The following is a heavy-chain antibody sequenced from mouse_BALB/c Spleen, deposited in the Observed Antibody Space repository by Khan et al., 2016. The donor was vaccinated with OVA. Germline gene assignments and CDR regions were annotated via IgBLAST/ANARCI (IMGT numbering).Heavy chain of an antibody. D-gene: IGHD2-3*01. CDR1: EFSLTTYG. CDR3: ARWFDGYSSLYAMDY. J-gene: IGHJ4*01. Sequence: QVQLKESGPGLVAPSQSLSITCTVSEFSLTTYGVHWVRQPPGKGLEWLVVIWSDGSTNYNSVLKSRLSISKDNSKSQVFLKMNSLQTDDTAMYYCARWFDGYSSLYAMDYWGQGTSVTVSS. V-gene: IGHV2-6*02. CDR2: IWSDGST.